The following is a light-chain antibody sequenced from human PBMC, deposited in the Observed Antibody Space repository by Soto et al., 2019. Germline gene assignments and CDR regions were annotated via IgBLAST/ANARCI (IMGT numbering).Light chain of an antibody. CDR2: QTS. J-gene: IGKJ1*01. V-gene: IGKV3-11*01. Sequence: EIVLTQSPATPSSFPGDRVTLPCRASQYINTRLAWYQHRPGQAPRLLIYQTSIRAAGIPARFSASGSGTDFTLTISDVQPEDFALYYCHQRQSWPRTFGQGTKVDIK. CDR1: QYINTR. CDR3: HQRQSWPRT.